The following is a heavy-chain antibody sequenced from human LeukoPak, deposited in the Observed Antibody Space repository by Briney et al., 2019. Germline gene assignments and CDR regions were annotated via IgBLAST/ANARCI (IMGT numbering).Heavy chain of an antibody. J-gene: IGHJ3*02. D-gene: IGHD3-10*01. Sequence: ASVKVSCKASGGTFSSYTISWVRQAPGQGLEWMGRIIPILGIANYAQKFQGRVTITADKSTSTAYMELSGLRPEDTAVYYCLITMVRGVIILEDAFDIWGQGTMVTVSS. V-gene: IGHV1-69*02. CDR2: IIPILGIA. CDR1: GGTFSSYT. CDR3: LITMVRGVIILEDAFDI.